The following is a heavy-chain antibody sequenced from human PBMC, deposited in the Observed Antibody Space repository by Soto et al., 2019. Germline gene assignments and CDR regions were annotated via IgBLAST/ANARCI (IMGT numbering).Heavy chain of an antibody. V-gene: IGHV1-2*02. D-gene: IGHD5-12*01. CDR2: INPNSGGT. J-gene: IGHJ4*02. CDR1: GYTFTGYY. Sequence: ASVKVSFKASGYTFTGYYMHWVRQAPGQGLEWMGWINPNSGGTNYAQKFQGRVTMTRDTSISTAYMELSRLRSDDTAVYYCARASDVEMATIQYYFDYWGQGTLVTVSS. CDR3: ARASDVEMATIQYYFDY.